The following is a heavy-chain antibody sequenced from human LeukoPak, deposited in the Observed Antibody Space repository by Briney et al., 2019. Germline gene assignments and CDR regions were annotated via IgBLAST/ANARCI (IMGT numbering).Heavy chain of an antibody. V-gene: IGHV4-4*07. CDR2: IYTSGNT. Sequence: SETLSLTCTVSGGSISSSYWSWLRQPAGKGLEWIGRIYTSGNTDYNPSLKSRASVSQDASKNQLSLKLTSVTAADTAVYYCARNPDVFDLWGQGTMVTASS. CDR1: GGSISSSY. J-gene: IGHJ3*01. CDR3: ARNPDVFDL.